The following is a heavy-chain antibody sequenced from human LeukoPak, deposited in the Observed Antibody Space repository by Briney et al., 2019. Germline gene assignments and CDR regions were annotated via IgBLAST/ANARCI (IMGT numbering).Heavy chain of an antibody. J-gene: IGHJ4*02. V-gene: IGHV4-4*07. CDR1: GGSISRYY. D-gene: IGHD3-10*01. CDR2: IYTSWST. CDR3: ARDGYGSGRLPGD. Sequence: SETLSLTCTVSGGSISRYYWSWIRQPAGRGLEWIGRIYTSWSTNYNPSLKSRVTMSVDTSKNQFSLKLSSVTAADTAVYYCARDGYGSGRLPGDWGQGTLVTVSS.